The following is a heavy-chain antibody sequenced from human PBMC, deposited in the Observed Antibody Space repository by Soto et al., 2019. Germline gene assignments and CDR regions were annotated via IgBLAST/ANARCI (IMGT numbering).Heavy chain of an antibody. CDR2: IIPIFGTA. CDR3: ARGGNYYDSSGYLSAFDI. J-gene: IGHJ3*02. D-gene: IGHD3-22*01. V-gene: IGHV1-69*13. CDR1: GGTFSSYA. Sequence: SVKVSCKASGGTFSSYAISWVRQAPGQGLEWMGGIIPIFGTANYAQKFQGRVTITADESTSTAYMELSSLRSEDTAVYYCARGGNYYDSSGYLSAFDIWGQGTMVTVSS.